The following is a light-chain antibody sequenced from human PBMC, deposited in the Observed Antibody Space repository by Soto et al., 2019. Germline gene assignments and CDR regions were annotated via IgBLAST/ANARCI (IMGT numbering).Light chain of an antibody. Sequence: AIRMTQSPSSLSASTGDRVTITCRASQGISSNLAWYQQKPGKAPKLLIYAASTLPSGVPSRFSGSGSGTDFTLTISCLQSEDFATYYCQQYYSYPRTFGQGTKVEIK. CDR2: AAS. J-gene: IGKJ1*01. V-gene: IGKV1-8*01. CDR1: QGISSN. CDR3: QQYYSYPRT.